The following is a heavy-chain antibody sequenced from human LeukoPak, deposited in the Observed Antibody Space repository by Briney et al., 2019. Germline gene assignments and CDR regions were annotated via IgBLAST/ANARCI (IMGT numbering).Heavy chain of an antibody. V-gene: IGHV4-39*01. Sequence: PSETLSLTCTVSGDSVTTNLYYWAWLRQPPGKGLEWIGNIYSSGNTYFNPSLKGRVNISVDTSKNHFSLKLSSVTAADTAVYYCAGHHPRNTVDFWGQGTLVTVSS. CDR1: GDSVTTNLYY. CDR2: IYSSGNT. CDR3: AGHHPRNTVDF. D-gene: IGHD2/OR15-2a*01. J-gene: IGHJ4*02.